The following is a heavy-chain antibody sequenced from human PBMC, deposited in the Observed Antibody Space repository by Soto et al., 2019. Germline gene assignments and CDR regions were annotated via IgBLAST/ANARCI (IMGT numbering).Heavy chain of an antibody. V-gene: IGHV3-23*01. CDR1: GFTFTNYA. J-gene: IGHJ4*02. D-gene: IGHD3-3*01. CDR2: ISSSGGST. CDR3: AKDQAGVALYYFDY. Sequence: GGSLRLSCAASGFTFTNYAMSWVRQAPGKGLEWVSAISSSGGSTYYADSVKGRFTISRDNSKYRLYLQMNSLRAEDTAVYYCAKDQAGVALYYFDYWGQGTPVTVPQ.